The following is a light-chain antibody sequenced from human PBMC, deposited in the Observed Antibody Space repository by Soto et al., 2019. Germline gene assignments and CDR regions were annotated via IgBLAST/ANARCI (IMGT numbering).Light chain of an antibody. CDR1: QTIGDN. J-gene: IGKJ1*01. CDR3: QQYNEWPPT. V-gene: IGKV3-15*01. Sequence: EIVMTQSLATLSVSPGERATLSCRASQTIGDNLAWYQQKPGQTPRLLIYGVSIRATDFADRFSGSGSGTEFTLTINSLQSGDFAVYYCQQYNEWPPTFGQGTKVEI. CDR2: GVS.